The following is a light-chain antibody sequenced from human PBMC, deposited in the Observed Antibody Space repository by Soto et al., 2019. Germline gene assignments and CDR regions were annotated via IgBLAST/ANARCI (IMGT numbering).Light chain of an antibody. Sequence: QSALTQPASVSGSPGQSITISCTGPSSDVGGYNYVSWYQQHPGKAPKLMIYDVSNRPSGVSNRFSGSKSGNTASLTISGLQAEDEADYYCSSYTSSSTLLYVVFGGGTKLTVL. CDR2: DVS. CDR1: SSDVGGYNY. J-gene: IGLJ2*01. V-gene: IGLV2-14*01. CDR3: SSYTSSSTLLYVV.